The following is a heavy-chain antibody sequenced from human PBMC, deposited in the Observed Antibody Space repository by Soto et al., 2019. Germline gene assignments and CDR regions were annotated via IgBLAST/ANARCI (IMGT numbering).Heavy chain of an antibody. CDR2: INRSDDGP. J-gene: IGHJ4*02. CDR1: GFTFNSYA. CDR3: AKDTFFDS. Sequence: VQLLESGGGLVQPGGSLRLSCEASGFTFNSYAMSWVRQAPGKGLEWVSSINRSDDGPYYADSVKGRFTISRDNSQNTLFLLMNSVVADGAALYYFAKDTFFDSWGQGAPVAVSS. V-gene: IGHV3-23*01.